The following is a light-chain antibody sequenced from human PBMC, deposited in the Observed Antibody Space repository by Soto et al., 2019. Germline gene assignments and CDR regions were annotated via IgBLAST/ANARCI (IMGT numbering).Light chain of an antibody. CDR3: SSYAGRNTVM. J-gene: IGLJ3*02. CDR1: SSGVGNYNL. V-gene: IGLV2-23*01. Sequence: QSAVTQPASVSGSPGQSITISCTGTSSGVGNYNLVSWYQQHPGKAPKLMIYEGTKRPSAISNRFSGSKSGNTASLTISGLQSEDEADYYCSSYAGRNTVMFGGGTKLTVL. CDR2: EGT.